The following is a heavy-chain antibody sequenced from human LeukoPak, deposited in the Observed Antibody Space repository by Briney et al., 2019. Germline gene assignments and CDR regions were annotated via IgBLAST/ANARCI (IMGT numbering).Heavy chain of an antibody. V-gene: IGHV1-46*01. CDR2: INPSSGST. CDR3: ARVANYDSSGYYFDY. CDR1: GYTFTSYD. J-gene: IGHJ4*02. Sequence: ASVKVSCKASGYTFTSYDINWVRQAPGQGLEWMGIINPSSGSTSYAQKFQGRVTMTRDMSTSTVYMELSSLRSEDTAVYYCARVANYDSSGYYFDYWGQGTLVTVSS. D-gene: IGHD3-22*01.